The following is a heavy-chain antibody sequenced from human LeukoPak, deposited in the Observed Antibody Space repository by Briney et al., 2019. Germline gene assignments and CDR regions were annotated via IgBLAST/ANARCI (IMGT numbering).Heavy chain of an antibody. CDR2: INHSGST. CDR3: ARSLRLRDFDWLPIDY. D-gene: IGHD3-9*01. CDR1: GGSFSGYY. V-gene: IGHV4-34*01. J-gene: IGHJ4*02. Sequence: SETLSLTCAVYGGSFSGYYWSWIRQPPGKGLEWIGEINHSGSTNYNPSLKSRVTISVDTSNNQFSLKPSSVTAADTAVYYCARSLRLRDFDWLPIDYWGQGTLVTVSS.